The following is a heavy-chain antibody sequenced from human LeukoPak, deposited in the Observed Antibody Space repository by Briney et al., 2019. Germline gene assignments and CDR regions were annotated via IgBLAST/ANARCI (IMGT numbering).Heavy chain of an antibody. V-gene: IGHV3-49*04. D-gene: IGHD1-14*01. CDR3: TRRITTSSRYFDF. CDR1: GFTFGDYA. Sequence: GGSLRLSCTASGFTFGDYAMSWVRQAPGKGLEWVGFIRSRTYGGTTEYAASVKGRFTISRDDSKTIAYLQMNSLKTEDTAVHYCTRRITTSSRYFDFWGQGTLVTVSS. CDR2: IRSRTYGGTT. J-gene: IGHJ4*02.